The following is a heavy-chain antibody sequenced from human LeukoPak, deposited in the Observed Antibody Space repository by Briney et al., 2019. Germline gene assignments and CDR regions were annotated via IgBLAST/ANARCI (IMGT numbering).Heavy chain of an antibody. J-gene: IGHJ4*02. Sequence: GGSLRLSCAASGFTLSDYYMSWIRQAPGKGLEWLSYISGSDGDIHYADSVKGRFTISRDNAKNSLYLQMNSLRAEDTAMYYCARDIRAVGVTLYFDYWGQGILVTVSS. CDR1: GFTLSDYY. V-gene: IGHV3-11*01. D-gene: IGHD1-26*01. CDR2: ISGSDGDI. CDR3: ARDIRAVGVTLYFDY.